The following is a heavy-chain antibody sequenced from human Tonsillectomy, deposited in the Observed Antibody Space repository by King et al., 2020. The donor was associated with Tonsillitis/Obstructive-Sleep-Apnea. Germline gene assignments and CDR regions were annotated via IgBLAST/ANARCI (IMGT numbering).Heavy chain of an antibody. CDR3: ARDPEYWSSTNCYPHFDF. D-gene: IGHD2-2*01. CDR2: IYTSGIT. CDR1: GGSLSSYY. V-gene: IGHV4-4*07. J-gene: IGHJ4*02. Sequence: QLQESGPGLVKPSETLSLTCTVSGGSLSSYYWSWIRQPAGKGLEWIGRIYTSGITNYNPSLKGRVTMSVDTSKNQFSLKLSSVTAADTAVYYCARDPEYWSSTNCYPHFDFWGQGNLVTVSS.